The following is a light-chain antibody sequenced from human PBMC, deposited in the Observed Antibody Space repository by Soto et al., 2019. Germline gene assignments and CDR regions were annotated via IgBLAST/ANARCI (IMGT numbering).Light chain of an antibody. Sequence: DIQLTQSPSSLSASVGDTVTVTCRASQDINKYLAWYQQKPGKVPHLLIYGASTSQLGVPPRFSGSGSGTDFTLTISSLQPEDVATYYCQKYDSGPFTFGPGTKVDIK. CDR1: QDINKY. J-gene: IGKJ3*01. V-gene: IGKV1-27*01. CDR3: QKYDSGPFT. CDR2: GAS.